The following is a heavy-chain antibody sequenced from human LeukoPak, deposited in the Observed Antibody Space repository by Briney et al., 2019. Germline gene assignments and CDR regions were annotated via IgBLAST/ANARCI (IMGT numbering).Heavy chain of an antibody. V-gene: IGHV1-2*04. Sequence: GASVKVSCKASGYTFTGYYMHWVRQAPGQGLEWMGWINPNSGGTNYAQKFQGWVTMTRDTSISTAYMELSRLRPDDTAVYYCARGGYSYGYVLDYWGQGTLVTVSS. CDR3: ARGGYSYGYVLDY. J-gene: IGHJ4*02. D-gene: IGHD5-18*01. CDR2: INPNSGGT. CDR1: GYTFTGYY.